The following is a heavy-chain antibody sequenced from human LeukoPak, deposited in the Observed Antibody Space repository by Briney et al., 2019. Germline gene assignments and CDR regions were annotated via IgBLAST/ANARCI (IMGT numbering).Heavy chain of an antibody. CDR1: GFTFSRYA. D-gene: IGHD4-17*01. CDR2: ITASGGGT. J-gene: IGHJ3*01. V-gene: IGHV3-23*01. CDR3: ARDPNGDYFGAFEF. Sequence: PGGSLRLSCEASGFTFSRYAIIWVRQAPGKGLEWVSGITASGGGTQYADSVKGRFTISRDNSKNMVYLQMSTLRAEDTAVYYCARDPNGDYFGAFEFWGQGTMVTVSS.